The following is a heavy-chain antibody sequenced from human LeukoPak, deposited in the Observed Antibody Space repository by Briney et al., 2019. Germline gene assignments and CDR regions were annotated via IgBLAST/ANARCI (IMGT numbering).Heavy chain of an antibody. CDR1: SGAISSYY. CDR2: IYYSGGT. D-gene: IGHD3-22*01. J-gene: IGHJ4*02. CDR3: ARDGLYDSNGYYMDS. Sequence: PSETLSLTCTVSSGAISSYYWSWIRQPPGKGLEWIGYIYYSGGTKYNPSLMSRATISVDRAQSQFSLSLTSVTAADTAAYYCARDGLYDSNGYYMDSWGQGTLVIVSS. V-gene: IGHV4-59*01.